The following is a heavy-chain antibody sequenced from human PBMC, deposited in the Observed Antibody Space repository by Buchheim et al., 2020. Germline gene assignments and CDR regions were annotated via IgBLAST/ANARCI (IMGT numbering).Heavy chain of an antibody. CDR3: ARGASTITRHFDN. CDR2: LSANGGEA. D-gene: IGHD3-3*01. Sequence: EVQLLESGGGLVQAGGSLRLSCAASGFVFSTYSMNWVRQAPGKGPEWVSLLSANGGEAHYADSVKGRFTISRDNSKNTLSLQLNSLRADDTAVYYCARGASTITRHFDNWGQGTL. V-gene: IGHV3-23*01. J-gene: IGHJ4*01. CDR1: GFVFSTYS.